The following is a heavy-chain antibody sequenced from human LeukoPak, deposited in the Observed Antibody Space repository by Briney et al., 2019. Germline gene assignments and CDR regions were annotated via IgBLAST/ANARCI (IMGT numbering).Heavy chain of an antibody. D-gene: IGHD6-19*01. V-gene: IGHV3-48*01. Sequence: PGGSLRLSCAASGFTFSSYAMSWVRQAPGKGLEWVSYISSSGSTICYADSVKGRFTISRDNSKNTLYLQMNSLRAEDTAVYYCARAAVAGAYYYYMDVWGKGTTVTVSS. CDR2: ISSSGSTI. CDR1: GFTFSSYA. J-gene: IGHJ6*03. CDR3: ARAAVAGAYYYYMDV.